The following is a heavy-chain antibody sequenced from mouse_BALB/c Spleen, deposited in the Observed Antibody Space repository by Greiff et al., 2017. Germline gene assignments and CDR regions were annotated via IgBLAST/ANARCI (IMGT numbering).Heavy chain of an antibody. CDR3: AHYYGSSYGFAY. CDR2: ISYDGSN. J-gene: IGHJ3*01. CDR1: GYSITSGYY. D-gene: IGHD1-1*01. Sequence: DVKLVESGPGLVKPSQSLSLTCSVTGYSITSGYYWNWIRQFPGNKLEWMGYISYDGSNNYNPSLKNRISITRDTSKNQFFLKLNSVTTEDTATYYCAHYYGSSYGFAYWGQGTLVTVSA. V-gene: IGHV3-6*02.